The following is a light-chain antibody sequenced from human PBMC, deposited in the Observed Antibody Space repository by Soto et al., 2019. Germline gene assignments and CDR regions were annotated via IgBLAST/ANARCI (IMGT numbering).Light chain of an antibody. CDR2: EVS. CDR1: TSDVGGYNY. V-gene: IGLV2-14*01. J-gene: IGLJ1*01. CDR3: SSYTSSDTPV. Sequence: QSALTQPASVSGSPAQWITISHTRTTSDVGGYNYVSWYQQHSGKAPKLMIFEVSNRPSAVSNRFSGSKSANTASLTISGLQAEDEADYYCSSYTSSDTPVFGTGTKVTVL.